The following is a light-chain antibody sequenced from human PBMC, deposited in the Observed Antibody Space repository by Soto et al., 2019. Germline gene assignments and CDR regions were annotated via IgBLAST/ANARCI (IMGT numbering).Light chain of an antibody. Sequence: ESVLTQSPATLSLSPGERATLSCGASQSINNNHLAWYQQKPGLAPRLLIYDASTRAAGIPDRFSGSGSGTDFTLTISRLEPEDFAVYYCQQFDNLITFGGGTKVDIK. CDR3: QQFDNLIT. CDR1: QSINNNH. CDR2: DAS. J-gene: IGKJ4*01. V-gene: IGKV3D-20*01.